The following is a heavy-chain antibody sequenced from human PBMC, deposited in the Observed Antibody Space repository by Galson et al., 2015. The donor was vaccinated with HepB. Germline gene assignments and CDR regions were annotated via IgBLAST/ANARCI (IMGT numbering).Heavy chain of an antibody. CDR3: ARKGVGYSSSWYVIY. D-gene: IGHD6-13*01. V-gene: IGHV3-7*03. J-gene: IGHJ4*02. Sequence: SLRLSCAASGFTFSSYWMSWVRQAPGKGLEWVANIKQDGSEKYYVDSVKGRFTISRDNAKNSLYLQMNSLRAEDTAVYYCARKGVGYSSSWYVIYWGQGTLVTVSS. CDR2: IKQDGSEK. CDR1: GFTFSSYW.